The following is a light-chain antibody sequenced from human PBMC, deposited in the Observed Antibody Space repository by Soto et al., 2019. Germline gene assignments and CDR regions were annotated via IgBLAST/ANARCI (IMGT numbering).Light chain of an antibody. CDR2: DVS. Sequence: QYALTQPASVSGSPGQSITISCTGTSSDVGGYNYVSWYQQHPGKAPKLMIYDVSNRPSGVSNRFSGSKSGNTASLPISGLQAEDEADYYCISYTSSSIVVFGGGTKLTVL. CDR1: SSDVGGYNY. V-gene: IGLV2-14*01. J-gene: IGLJ2*01. CDR3: ISYTSSSIVV.